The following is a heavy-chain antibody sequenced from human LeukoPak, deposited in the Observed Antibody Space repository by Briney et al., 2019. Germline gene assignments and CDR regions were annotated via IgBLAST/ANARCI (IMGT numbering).Heavy chain of an antibody. CDR1: GGTFSSYA. J-gene: IGHJ5*02. CDR2: TIPIFGTA. D-gene: IGHD5-12*01. V-gene: IGHV1-69*06. CDR3: ARVTATNWFDP. Sequence: GASVKVSCKASGGTFSSYAIGWVRQAPGQGLEWMGGTIPIFGTANYAQKLQGRVTITADKSTSTAYMELSSLRSEDTAVYYCARVTATNWFDPWGQGTLVTVSS.